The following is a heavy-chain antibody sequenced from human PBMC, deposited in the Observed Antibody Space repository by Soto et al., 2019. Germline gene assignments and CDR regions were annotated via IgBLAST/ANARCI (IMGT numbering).Heavy chain of an antibody. Sequence: GGSLRLSCAASGFTFSSYGMHWVRQAPGKGLEWVAVISYDGSNKYYADSVKGRFTISRDNSKNTLYLQMNSLRAEDTAVYYCAKEYYDILTGLSPYYSDYWGQGTLVTVSS. CDR2: ISYDGSNK. D-gene: IGHD3-9*01. CDR3: AKEYYDILTGLSPYYSDY. V-gene: IGHV3-30*18. J-gene: IGHJ4*02. CDR1: GFTFSSYG.